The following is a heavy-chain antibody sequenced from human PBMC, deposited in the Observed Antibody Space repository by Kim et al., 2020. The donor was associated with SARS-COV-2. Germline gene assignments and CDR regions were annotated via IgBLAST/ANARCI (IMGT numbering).Heavy chain of an antibody. V-gene: IGHV4-59*01. D-gene: IGHD3-10*01. J-gene: IGHJ5*02. Sequence: THYKPALRSRVTISADPSKNQLALKMSSVTAADTAVYYCARDRGQNWFDPRGQGTLVTVSS. CDR3: ARDRGQNWFDP. CDR2: T.